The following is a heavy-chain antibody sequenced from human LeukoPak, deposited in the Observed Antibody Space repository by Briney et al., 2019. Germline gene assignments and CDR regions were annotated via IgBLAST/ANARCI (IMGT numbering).Heavy chain of an antibody. Sequence: ASVKVSCKASGYTFTSYAMHWVRQAPGQRLEWMGWINAGNGNTKYSQKFQGRVTITRDTSASIAYMELSSLRSEDTAVYYCARPYYDILTGYYTYYFDYWGQGTLVTVSS. CDR2: INAGNGNT. CDR1: GYTFTSYA. D-gene: IGHD3-9*01. J-gene: IGHJ4*02. CDR3: ARPYYDILTGYYTYYFDY. V-gene: IGHV1-3*01.